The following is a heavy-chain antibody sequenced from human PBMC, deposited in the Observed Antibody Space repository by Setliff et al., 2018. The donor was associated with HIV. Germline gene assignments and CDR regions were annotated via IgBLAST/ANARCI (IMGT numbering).Heavy chain of an antibody. V-gene: IGHV1-69*13. CDR2: IIPILGTA. CDR3: ARVSGGSYVDYFDY. CDR1: EDTFNSYT. Sequence: ASVKVSCKASEDTFNSYTIHWVRQTPGQGLEWMGGIIPILGTANYAQKFQGRVTITADESTSTAYMELRSLRSDDTAVYYCARVSGGSYVDYFDYWGQGALVTVSS. J-gene: IGHJ4*02. D-gene: IGHD1-26*01.